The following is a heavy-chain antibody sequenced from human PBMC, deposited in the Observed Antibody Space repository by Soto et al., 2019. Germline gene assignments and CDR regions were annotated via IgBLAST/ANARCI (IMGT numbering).Heavy chain of an antibody. J-gene: IGHJ6*03. CDR2: ISSSSSTI. CDR3: ARFYCSGGLCHSLHYDYYYMDV. Sequence: QVQLVESGGGLVQPGGSLRLSCTVSGFTFSDYYLNWIRQAPGKGLEWVSYISSSSSTIYYADSVKGRFTISRDNAKNSLYLQMNSLRAEDTAVYYCARFYCSGGLCHSLHYDYYYMDVWGKGTTVTVSS. V-gene: IGHV3-11*01. CDR1: GFTFSDYY. D-gene: IGHD2-15*01.